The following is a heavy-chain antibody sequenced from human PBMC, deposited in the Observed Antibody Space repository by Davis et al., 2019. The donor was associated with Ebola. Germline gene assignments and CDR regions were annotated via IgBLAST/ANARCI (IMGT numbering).Heavy chain of an antibody. V-gene: IGHV4-4*07. D-gene: IGHD3-22*01. CDR3: ARVMYEYHTSSYSTADAFDI. CDR1: GGSISSHY. CDR2: IYTSGRT. Sequence: PSETLSLTCTVSGGSISSHYWSWIRQPAGKGLEWIGRIYTSGRTNYNPSLKSRVTMSVDKSKNQFSLKLSSVTAADTAVYYCARVMYEYHTSSYSTADAFDIWGQGTRVIVSS. J-gene: IGHJ3*02.